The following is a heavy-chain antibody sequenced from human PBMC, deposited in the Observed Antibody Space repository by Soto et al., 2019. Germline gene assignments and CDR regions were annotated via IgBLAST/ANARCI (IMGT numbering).Heavy chain of an antibody. Sequence: ASVKVSCKASGYTFTSYAMHWVRQAPGQRLEWMGWINAGNGNTKYSQKFQGRVTITRDTSASTAYMELSSLRSEDTAVYYCAGGTSSTSHYYGMDVWGQGTTVTVSS. CDR3: AGGTSSTSHYYGMDV. V-gene: IGHV1-3*01. J-gene: IGHJ6*02. CDR1: GYTFTSYA. CDR2: INAGNGNT. D-gene: IGHD6-13*01.